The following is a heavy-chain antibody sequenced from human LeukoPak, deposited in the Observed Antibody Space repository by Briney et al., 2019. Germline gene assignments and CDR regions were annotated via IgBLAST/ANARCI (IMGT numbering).Heavy chain of an antibody. D-gene: IGHD1/OR15-1a*01. CDR3: ARGNWNKLEVFDY. V-gene: IGHV3-23*01. CDR2: ISGSGGST. CDR1: GFILTNYV. Sequence: SGGSLRLFCAASGFILTNYVMTWVRQAPGKGLEWVSAISGSGGSTYYADSVKGRFTVSRDNSKSTVYLQMNSLRAEDTAVYYCARGNWNKLEVFDYWGQGTLVTVSS. J-gene: IGHJ4*02.